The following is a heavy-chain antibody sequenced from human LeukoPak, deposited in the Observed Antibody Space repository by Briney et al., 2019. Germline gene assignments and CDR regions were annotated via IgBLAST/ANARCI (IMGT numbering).Heavy chain of an antibody. J-gene: IGHJ4*02. CDR3: AKDRRGPAAGTWYFES. Sequence: GGSLRLSCAASGFTFSNYAMNWVRQAPGKGLEWVSTISGSGGSTYYADSVKGRFTISRDNSKNTLYLQMNSLRAEDTAIYYCAKDRRGPAAGTWYFESWGQGNLVTVSS. CDR1: GFTFSNYA. CDR2: ISGSGGST. V-gene: IGHV3-23*01. D-gene: IGHD6-13*01.